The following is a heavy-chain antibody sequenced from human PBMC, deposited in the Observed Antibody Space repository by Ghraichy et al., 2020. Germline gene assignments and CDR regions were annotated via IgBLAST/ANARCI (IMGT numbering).Heavy chain of an antibody. V-gene: IGHV4-34*01. J-gene: IGHJ1*01. CDR1: GGSFSGYY. D-gene: IGHD1-1*01. CDR2: INHSGST. Sequence: ETLSLTCAVYGGSFSGYYWSWIRQPPGKGLEWIGEINHSGSTNCNPSLKSRVTISVDTSKNQFSLKLSSVTAADTAVYYCARWKIRDSEYFQHWGQGTLVTVSS. CDR3: ARWKIRDSEYFQH.